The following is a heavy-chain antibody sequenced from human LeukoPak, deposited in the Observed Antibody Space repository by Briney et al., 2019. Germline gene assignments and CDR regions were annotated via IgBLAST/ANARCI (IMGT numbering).Heavy chain of an antibody. Sequence: PGGSLRLSCAASGFTFSSYGMHWVRQAPGKGLEWVSVVSYDGSYKYYADSVKGRFTISRDNSKNTLFLQMNSLTVEDTAVYYCAKAADQYYYSYFYYMDVWGKGTTVTVSS. CDR3: AKAADQYYYSYFYYMDV. CDR2: VSYDGSYK. CDR1: GFTFSSYG. V-gene: IGHV3-30*18. D-gene: IGHD2/OR15-2a*01. J-gene: IGHJ6*03.